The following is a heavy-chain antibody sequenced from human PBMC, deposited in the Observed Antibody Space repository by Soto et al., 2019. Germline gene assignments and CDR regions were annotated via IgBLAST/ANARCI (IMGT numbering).Heavy chain of an antibody. J-gene: IGHJ6*04. Sequence: TSETLSLTCTVSGGSISSSSYFWGWIRQPPGKGLEWIGSIYYRGSTYYNSSLKSRVTISADTSKNQFSLKLSSVTAADTAVYCCARLGEMTGGVWGKGTTVTVSS. D-gene: IGHD3-10*01. CDR3: ARLGEMTGGV. V-gene: IGHV4-39*01. CDR2: IYYRGST. CDR1: GGSISSSSYF.